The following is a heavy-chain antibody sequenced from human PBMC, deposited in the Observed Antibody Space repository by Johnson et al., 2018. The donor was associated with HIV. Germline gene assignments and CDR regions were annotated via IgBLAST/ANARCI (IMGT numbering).Heavy chain of an antibody. CDR1: GFTFSSYA. CDR3: ARAKGWELRDAFDI. V-gene: IGHV3-30*04. D-gene: IGHD1-26*01. CDR2: ISYDGSNK. J-gene: IGHJ3*02. Sequence: QVQLVESGGGVVQPGSSLRLSCAASGFTFSSYAMHWVRQAPGKGLEWVAVISYDGSNKYYADSVKGRFTISRDNSKNTLYLQMNSLRAEDTAVYYCARAKGWELRDAFDIWGQGTMVTVSS.